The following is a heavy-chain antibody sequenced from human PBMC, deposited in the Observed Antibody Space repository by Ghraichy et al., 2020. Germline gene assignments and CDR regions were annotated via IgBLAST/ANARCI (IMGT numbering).Heavy chain of an antibody. CDR3: PRDIGSISY. J-gene: IGHJ4*01. V-gene: IGHV4-59*02. D-gene: IGHD1-14*01. CDR2: IYYSGNT. Sequence: SETLSLTCVVYGDSVSSYSWTWRRQPPGKGLEWVRNIYYSGNTNYHPSLKSRVTISVDTSKHQFSLKLSSVTAADTAVYSCPRDIGSISYSRHGTLFPVSS. CDR1: GDSVSSYS.